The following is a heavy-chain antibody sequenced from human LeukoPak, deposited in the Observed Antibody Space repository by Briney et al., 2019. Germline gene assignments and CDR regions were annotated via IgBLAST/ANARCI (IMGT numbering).Heavy chain of an antibody. J-gene: IGHJ5*02. CDR2: ISPNSGGT. V-gene: IGHV1-2*02. CDR3: ARVAPTAELTGENWFDP. Sequence: ASVKVSCKASGYTLTGYYMHWVRQAPGQGLEWMGWISPNSGGTNYAQQFQGRDTMTRDTSISTAYMELNRLRSDDTAVYYCARVAPTAELTGENWFDPWGQGTLVTVSS. D-gene: IGHD7-27*01. CDR1: GYTLTGYY.